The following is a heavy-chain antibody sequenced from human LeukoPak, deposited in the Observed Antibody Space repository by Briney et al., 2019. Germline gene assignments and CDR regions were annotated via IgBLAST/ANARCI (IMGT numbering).Heavy chain of an antibody. CDR2: INPNSGGT. J-gene: IGHJ5*02. CDR3: ARADRLDGGPYLIGP. CDR1: GYSFSDYY. V-gene: IGHV1-2*02. D-gene: IGHD3-16*01. Sequence: ASVKVSCKTSGYSFSDYYMHWVRQAPGQGLEWMGWINPNSGGTSSAQKFQGRVTMTRDTAITTVYMEVSWLTSDDTAIYYCARADRLDGGPYLIGPWGQGTLVTVSS.